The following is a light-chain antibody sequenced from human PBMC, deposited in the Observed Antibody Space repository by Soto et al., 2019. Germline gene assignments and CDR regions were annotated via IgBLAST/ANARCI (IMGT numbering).Light chain of an antibody. J-gene: IGKJ4*01. V-gene: IGKV3-20*01. CDR1: QSVSSNY. Sequence: EIVLTQSPGTLSLSPGERATLSCRASQSVSSNYLAWYQQKPGQAPRLLIYGASSRATGIPDRFSGSGSGTDFTLTISRLEREDFGVYYCQQYDRSPLTFGGGTKVEIK. CDR3: QQYDRSPLT. CDR2: GAS.